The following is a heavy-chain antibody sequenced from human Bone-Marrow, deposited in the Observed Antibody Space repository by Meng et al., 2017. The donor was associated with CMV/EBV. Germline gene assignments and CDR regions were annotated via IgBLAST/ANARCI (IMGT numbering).Heavy chain of an antibody. CDR1: GGSFSGYY. J-gene: IGHJ4*02. Sequence: SETLSLTCAVYGGSFSGYYWSWIRQPPGKGLEWIGEINHSGSTNYNPSLKSRVTISVDTSKNQFSLKLSSVTAADTAVYYCASRGHITMVRGVITYHDYWGQGTLVTGSS. V-gene: IGHV4-34*01. CDR2: INHSGST. CDR3: ASRGHITMVRGVITYHDY. D-gene: IGHD3-10*01.